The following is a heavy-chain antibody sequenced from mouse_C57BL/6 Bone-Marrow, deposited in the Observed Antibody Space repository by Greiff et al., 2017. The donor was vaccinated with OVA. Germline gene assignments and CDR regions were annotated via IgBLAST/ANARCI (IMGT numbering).Heavy chain of an antibody. V-gene: IGHV3-6*01. CDR2: ISYDGSN. CDR1: GYSITSGYY. Sequence: EVQLQESGPGLVKPSQSLSLTCSVTGYSITSGYYWNWIRQFPGNKLEWMGYISYDGSNNYNPSLKNRISITRDTSKNQFCLKLNSVTTEDTATYYCANIAYWGQGTLVTVSA. J-gene: IGHJ3*01. CDR3: ANIAY.